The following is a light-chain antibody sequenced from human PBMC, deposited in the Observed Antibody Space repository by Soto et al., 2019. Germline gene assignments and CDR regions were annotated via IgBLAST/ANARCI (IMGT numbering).Light chain of an antibody. J-gene: IGLJ2*01. V-gene: IGLV3-21*04. Sequence: SYELTQPPSVSVAPGKTARITCGGNNIGSKSVNWYQQKPGQAPVLVIYYDSDRPSGIPERFSGSNSGNTATLTISRVEAGDEADYYCQVWDSSSDHVVFCGGTKVTVL. CDR3: QVWDSSSDHVV. CDR1: NIGSKS. CDR2: YDS.